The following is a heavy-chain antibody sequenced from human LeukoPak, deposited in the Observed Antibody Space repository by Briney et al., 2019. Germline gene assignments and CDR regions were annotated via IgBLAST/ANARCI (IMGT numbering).Heavy chain of an antibody. CDR2: VYRRGST. J-gene: IGHJ3*02. V-gene: IGHV4-4*02. D-gene: IGHD4-17*01. CDR3: GRHAYGDSSAAFDI. Sequence: SETLSLTCAVSGDSISSNYCWRWVRQFPGKGLEWIGEVYRRGSTSYNPSLKSRVVISIDKSKNQYSLNLNSVTAADTAMYYCGRHAYGDSSAAFDIWGQGTMLIVSS. CDR1: GDSISSNYC.